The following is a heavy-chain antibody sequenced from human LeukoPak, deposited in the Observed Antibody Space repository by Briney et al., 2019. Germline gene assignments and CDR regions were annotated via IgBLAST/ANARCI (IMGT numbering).Heavy chain of an antibody. D-gene: IGHD3-22*01. J-gene: IGHJ4*02. CDR2: ISGSGGST. CDR1: GFTFSSYA. CDR3: AKSTLYYYDSPYDY. V-gene: IGHV3-23*01. Sequence: SGGSLRLSCAASGFTFSSYAMSWVRQAPGKGLEWVSAISGSGGSTYYADSVKGRFTISRDNSKNTLYLQMNSLRAEDTAVYYCAKSTLYYYDSPYDYWGQGTLVTVSS.